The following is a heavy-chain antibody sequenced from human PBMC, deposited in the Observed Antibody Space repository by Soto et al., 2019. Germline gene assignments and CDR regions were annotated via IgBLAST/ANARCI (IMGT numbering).Heavy chain of an antibody. CDR2: VSHDGRNT. Sequence: WGSLRVSWAASGFTFSSYWIHWVRQAPSKGLEWVAVVSHDGRNTHYADSVKGRFTISRDSSKNTVSLEMTSLRAEDTAVYYCAKGGRQWLVTSDFNYWGQGALVTVS. D-gene: IGHD6-19*01. CDR3: AKGGRQWLVTSDFNY. V-gene: IGHV3-30*18. J-gene: IGHJ4*02. CDR1: GFTFSSYW.